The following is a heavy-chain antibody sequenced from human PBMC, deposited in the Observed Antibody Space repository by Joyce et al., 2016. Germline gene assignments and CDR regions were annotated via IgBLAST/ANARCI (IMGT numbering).Heavy chain of an antibody. D-gene: IGHD1-26*01. J-gene: IGHJ3*02. CDR1: GFTFSTYS. V-gene: IGHV3-48*01. CDR3: AGDSGSYSGAPAI. CDR2: ISSSSSIT. Sequence: EVQLVESGGGLVQPGGSLRLSCAASGFTFSTYSMNWVRQAPGKGLEWVSYISSSSSITYYADSVKGRLTISRDNAKNSRYLQMNSLRAEDTAVYYCAGDSGSYSGAPAIWGQGTMVTVSS.